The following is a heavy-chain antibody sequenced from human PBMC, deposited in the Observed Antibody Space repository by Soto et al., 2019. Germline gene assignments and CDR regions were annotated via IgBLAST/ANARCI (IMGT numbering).Heavy chain of an antibody. V-gene: IGHV1-8*01. CDR3: ARLYAFWSTGPRSYYYYYMDV. D-gene: IGHD3-3*01. CDR2: MNPNSGNT. CDR1: GYTFTSYE. J-gene: IGHJ6*03. Sequence: GASVKVSCKASGYTFTSYEINWVRQATGQGLEWMGWMNPNSGNTGYAKKLQSRVTMTRNTSISTAYLELSSLRSEDTAIYYFARLYAFWSTGPRSYYYYYMDVWGKGTTVTVSS.